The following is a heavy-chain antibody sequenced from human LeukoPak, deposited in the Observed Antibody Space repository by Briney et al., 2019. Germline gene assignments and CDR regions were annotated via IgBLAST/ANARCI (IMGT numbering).Heavy chain of an antibody. Sequence: GGSLRLSCAASGFTFSSYAMHWVRQAPGKGLEWVSAISGSDSSTYDADSVKGRFTISRDNSKNTLYLQMNNLRVEDTAVYYCAKGRRTKWVYYAMDIWGQGTTVTVSS. J-gene: IGHJ6*02. CDR2: ISGSDSST. CDR1: GFTFSSYA. V-gene: IGHV3-23*01. CDR3: AKGRRTKWVYYAMDI. D-gene: IGHD1-14*01.